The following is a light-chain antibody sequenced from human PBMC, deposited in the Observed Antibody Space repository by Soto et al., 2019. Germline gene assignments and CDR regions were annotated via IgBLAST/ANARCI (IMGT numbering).Light chain of an antibody. V-gene: IGLV2-14*01. J-gene: IGLJ3*02. CDR1: SSDVGGHNF. Sequence: QSVLTQPASVSGSPGQSITISCTGTSSDVGGHNFVSWYQHHPGKAPKLMIYEVTHRPSGIYDRFSCSKSGNTASLTISGLQAEDEADYYCNSYTSTFTWVFGGGTKLTVL. CDR3: NSYTSTFTWV. CDR2: EVT.